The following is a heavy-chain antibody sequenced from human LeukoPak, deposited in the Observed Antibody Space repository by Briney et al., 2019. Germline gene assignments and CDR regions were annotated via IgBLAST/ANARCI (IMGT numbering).Heavy chain of an antibody. V-gene: IGHV3-23*01. CDR3: ARILWFGELRAFDY. CDR2: ITGSGTGT. D-gene: IGHD3-10*01. CDR1: RFTFSSYV. Sequence: PGGSLRLSCAASRFTFSSYVMSWVRQAPGKGLEWVSSITGSGTGTFYADSVRGRFTISRDNSKKTVYLQMNSLRAEDTAVYYCARILWFGELRAFDYWGQGTLVTVSS. J-gene: IGHJ4*02.